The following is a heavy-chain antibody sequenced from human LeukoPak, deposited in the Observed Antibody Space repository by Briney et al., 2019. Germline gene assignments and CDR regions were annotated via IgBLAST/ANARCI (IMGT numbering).Heavy chain of an antibody. CDR2: IYSSGST. D-gene: IGHD7-27*01. J-gene: IGHJ4*02. CDR1: GGSISNYF. CDR3: ARRPTGDPKFDY. V-gene: IGHV4-59*08. Sequence: SETLSLTCSVSGGSISNYFWTRIRQPPGKGLEWIGYIYSSGSTYYNPSLKSRVTISVDTSKNRFSLELSTVTAADTAVYYCARRPTGDPKFDYWGQGTLVTVSS.